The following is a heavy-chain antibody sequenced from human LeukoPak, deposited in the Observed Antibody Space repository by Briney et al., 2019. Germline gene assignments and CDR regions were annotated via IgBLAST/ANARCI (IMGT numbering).Heavy chain of an antibody. CDR3: AKGGRYCSGGSCYHYYYYMDV. Sequence: GGTLRLSCAASGFTFSSYGMHWVRQAPGKGLEWVAFIRYDGSNKYYADSVKGRFTISRDNSKNTLYLQMNSLRAEDTAVYYCAKGGRYCSGGSCYHYYYYMDVWGKGTTVTVSS. J-gene: IGHJ6*03. CDR1: GFTFSSYG. V-gene: IGHV3-30*02. CDR2: IRYDGSNK. D-gene: IGHD2-15*01.